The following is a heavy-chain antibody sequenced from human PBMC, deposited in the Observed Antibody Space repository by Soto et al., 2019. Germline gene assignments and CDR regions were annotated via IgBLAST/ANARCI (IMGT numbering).Heavy chain of an antibody. V-gene: IGHV1-2*02. CDR2: INPNSGGT. CDR1: GYTFTGYY. J-gene: IGHJ5*02. D-gene: IGHD3-3*01. CDR3: AGVAPNNYDFWRGHNWFDP. Sequence: ASVKVSCKASGYTFTGYYMHWVRQAPGQGLEWMGWINPNSGGTNYAQKFQGRVTMTRDTSISTAYMELSRLRSDDTAVYYCAGVAPNNYDFWRGHNWFDPWGQGTLVTVSS.